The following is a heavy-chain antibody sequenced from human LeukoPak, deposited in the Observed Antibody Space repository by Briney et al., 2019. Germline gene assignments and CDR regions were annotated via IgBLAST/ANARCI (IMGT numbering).Heavy chain of an antibody. Sequence: GGSLRLSCAASGFTFSTYFMHWVRQAPGKGLVWVSRINGDGKSTTYADSVKGRFTISRDNAKNSLYLQMNSLRAEDTALYYCARDGGYCSSTSCHTFDYWGQGTLVTVSS. D-gene: IGHD2-2*02. CDR3: ARDGGYCSSTSCHTFDY. CDR2: INGDGKST. V-gene: IGHV3-74*01. CDR1: GFTFSTYF. J-gene: IGHJ4*02.